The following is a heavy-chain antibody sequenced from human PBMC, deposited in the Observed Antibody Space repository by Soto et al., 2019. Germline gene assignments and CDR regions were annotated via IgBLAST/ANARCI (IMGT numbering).Heavy chain of an antibody. Sequence: ASVKVSCKASGYTFTRYDINWVRQATGQGLEWMGWMSPNSGNTGYAQKFQGRVTMTRNTSISTAYMELSSLRSEDTAVYYCARSGAMVEIDIWGQGTMVTVSS. D-gene: IGHD5-18*01. CDR3: ARSGAMVEIDI. V-gene: IGHV1-8*01. J-gene: IGHJ3*02. CDR1: GYTFTRYD. CDR2: MSPNSGNT.